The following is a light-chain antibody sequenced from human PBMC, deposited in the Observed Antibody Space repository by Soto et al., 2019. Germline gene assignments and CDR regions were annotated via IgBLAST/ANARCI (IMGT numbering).Light chain of an antibody. Sequence: DIQMTQSPSSLSASVGDRVSITCRASQDIRSYLNWYQQKPGKAPDLLIYATFILQIGVPPRFSASGYGTDFTLTISSLQPEDFATYYCQQGYSSQWTSGQGTKVEIK. CDR2: ATF. J-gene: IGKJ1*01. V-gene: IGKV1-39*01. CDR3: QQGYSSQWT. CDR1: QDIRSY.